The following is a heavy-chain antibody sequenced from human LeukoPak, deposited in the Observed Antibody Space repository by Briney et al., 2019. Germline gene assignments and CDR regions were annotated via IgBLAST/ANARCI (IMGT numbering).Heavy chain of an antibody. D-gene: IGHD3-22*01. Sequence: PGGSLRLPCAASGFTFSNYDMHWVRQATGKGLEWVSAIGTAGDTYYPGSVKGRFTISRENAKNSLFPQMNSLRDGDTAVYFCARAGYDSSGYKAALDYWGQGTLVTVSS. J-gene: IGHJ4*02. CDR3: ARAGYDSSGYKAALDY. CDR1: GFTFSNYD. CDR2: IGTAGDT. V-gene: IGHV3-13*01.